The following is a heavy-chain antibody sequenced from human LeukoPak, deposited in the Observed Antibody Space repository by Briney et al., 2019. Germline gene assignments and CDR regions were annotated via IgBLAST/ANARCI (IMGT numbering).Heavy chain of an antibody. Sequence: TLSLTCTVSSGSISSYYWSWIRQPPGKALEWLALIYWNDDKRYSPSLRSRLTITKDTSKNQVVLTMTNMDPVDTATYYCAHSAHDYSWVLFDYWGQGTLVTVSS. CDR3: AHSAHDYSWVLFDY. D-gene: IGHD3-16*01. CDR1: SGSISSYYW. V-gene: IGHV2-5*01. J-gene: IGHJ4*02. CDR2: IYWNDDK.